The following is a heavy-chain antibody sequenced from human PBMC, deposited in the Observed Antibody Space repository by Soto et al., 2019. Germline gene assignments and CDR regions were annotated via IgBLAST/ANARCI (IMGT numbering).Heavy chain of an antibody. V-gene: IGHV4-59*01. CDR1: GGSISSYY. D-gene: IGHD6-19*01. CDR3: ARYSSSLYGMDV. Sequence: SATLSLTCTVSGGSISSYYWSWSRQPPGKGLEWIGYIYYSGSTNYNPSLKSRVTISVDTSKNQFSLKLSSVTAADTAVYYCARYSSSLYGMDVWGQGTTVTVSS. CDR2: IYYSGST. J-gene: IGHJ6*02.